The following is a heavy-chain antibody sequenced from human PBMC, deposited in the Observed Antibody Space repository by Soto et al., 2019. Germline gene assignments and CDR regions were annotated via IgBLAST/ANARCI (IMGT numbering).Heavy chain of an antibody. CDR2: IYYSGST. V-gene: IGHV4-31*03. J-gene: IGHJ4*02. Sequence: QVQLQESGPGLVKPSQTLSLTCTVSGGSISSGGYYWSWIRQHPGKGLEGIGYIYYSGSTDFNPSGRSRVTIAVDKSKNHFSLKLSSVAAADTAVYYCARGPPLGYWGQGALVTVSS. CDR1: GGSISSGGYY. CDR3: ARGPPLGY.